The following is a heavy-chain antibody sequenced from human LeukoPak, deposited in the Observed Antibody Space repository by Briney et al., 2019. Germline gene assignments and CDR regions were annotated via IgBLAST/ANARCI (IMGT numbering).Heavy chain of an antibody. CDR3: ARGSGYSGRNDY. V-gene: IGHV1-69*05. Sequence: SVKVSCKASGGTFSSYAISWVRQAPGQGLEWMGGIIPIFGTANHAQKFQGRVTITTDESTSTAYMELSSLRSEDTAVYYCARGSGYSGRNDYWGQGTLVTVSS. CDR2: IIPIFGTA. D-gene: IGHD5-12*01. J-gene: IGHJ4*02. CDR1: GGTFSSYA.